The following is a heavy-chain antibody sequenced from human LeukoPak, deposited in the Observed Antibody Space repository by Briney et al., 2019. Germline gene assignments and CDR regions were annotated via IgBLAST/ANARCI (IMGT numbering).Heavy chain of an antibody. CDR2: ISSDGRYK. V-gene: IGHV3-30*03. CDR1: GFTFSSYW. CDR3: ARETATTETFDY. Sequence: QSGGSLRLSCAASGFTFSSYWMPWVRQAPGKGLQWVAVISSDGRYKYFADSVKGRFTISGDNSKNTVYLQMNSLRAEDTALYYCARETATTETFDYWGQGVLVAVSS. D-gene: IGHD5-24*01. J-gene: IGHJ4*02.